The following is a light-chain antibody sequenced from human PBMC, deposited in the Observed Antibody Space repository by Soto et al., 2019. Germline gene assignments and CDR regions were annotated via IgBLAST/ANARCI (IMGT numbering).Light chain of an antibody. Sequence: DIQMTQSPSTVSASVGDRVTITCRASQSISSWLAWYQHKPGKAPKLLIYKASSLEGGVPSRFSGSGSGTDFTLTISRLQPDDFATYFCHSRAFGQGTRLEIK. J-gene: IGKJ5*01. CDR1: QSISSW. V-gene: IGKV1-5*03. CDR3: HSRA. CDR2: KAS.